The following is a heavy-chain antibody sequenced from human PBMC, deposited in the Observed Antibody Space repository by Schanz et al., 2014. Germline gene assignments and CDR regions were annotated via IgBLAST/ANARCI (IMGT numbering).Heavy chain of an antibody. V-gene: IGHV1-69*02. CDR3: ARGPSQGYSYGHNIGAYYYGMDV. CDR1: GGTFSSYT. Sequence: QVQLVQSEAEVKKPGSSVKVSCKASGGTFSSYTISWVRQAPGQGLEWMGRIIRILGIANYAQNFQGRVTITADKSTSTAYMELTSLRSEDTAVYYCARGPSQGYSYGHNIGAYYYGMDVWGQGTTVTVSS. J-gene: IGHJ6*02. CDR2: IIRILGIA. D-gene: IGHD5-18*01.